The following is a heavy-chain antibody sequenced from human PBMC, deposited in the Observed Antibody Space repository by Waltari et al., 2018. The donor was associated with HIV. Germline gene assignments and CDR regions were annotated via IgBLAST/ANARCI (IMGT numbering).Heavy chain of an antibody. CDR3: ATAVRAMVRGVISDFDY. Sequence: QVQLVQSGAEVKKPGASVKVSCKVSGYTLTELSMHWVRQAPGKGREWMGGFVPEDGETIHAQKFQGRVTMTEDTSTDTAYMELSSRRSEDTAVYYCATAVRAMVRGVISDFDYWGQGTLVTVSS. V-gene: IGHV1-24*01. D-gene: IGHD3-10*01. J-gene: IGHJ4*02. CDR1: GYTLTELS. CDR2: FVPEDGET.